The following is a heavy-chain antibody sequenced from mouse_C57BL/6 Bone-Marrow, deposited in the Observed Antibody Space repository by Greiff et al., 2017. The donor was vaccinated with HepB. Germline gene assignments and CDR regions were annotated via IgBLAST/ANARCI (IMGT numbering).Heavy chain of an antibody. J-gene: IGHJ3*01. Sequence: EVKLMESGGGLVKPGGSLKLSCAASGFTFSSYAMSWVRQTPEKRLEWVATISDGGSYTYYPDNVKGRFTISRDNAKNNLYLQMSHLKSEDTAMYYCARVLIVKGGFAYWGQGTLVTVSA. D-gene: IGHD2-5*01. CDR3: ARVLIVKGGFAY. V-gene: IGHV5-4*03. CDR1: GFTFSSYA. CDR2: ISDGGSYT.